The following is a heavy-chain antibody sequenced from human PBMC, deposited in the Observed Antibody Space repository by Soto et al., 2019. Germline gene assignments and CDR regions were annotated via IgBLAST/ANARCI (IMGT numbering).Heavy chain of an antibody. CDR2: IKTDGGRA. V-gene: IGHV3-74*01. D-gene: IGHD3-10*01. CDR3: ARDPHGNSGRQTDAFDF. CDR1: GFPFSSYW. Sequence: PGGSLRLSCAASGFPFSSYWIHLVRQFPGEGLVWVSRIKTDGGRASYADFVKGRFTISTDNAKKTVYLQMNSLRDEDTALYYCARDPHGNSGRQTDAFDFWGRGNMVTVSS. J-gene: IGHJ3*01.